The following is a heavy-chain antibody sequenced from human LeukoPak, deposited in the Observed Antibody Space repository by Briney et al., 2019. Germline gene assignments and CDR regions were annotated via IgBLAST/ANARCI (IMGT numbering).Heavy chain of an antibody. CDR2: IDPDSGGT. Sequence: ASVKVSCKASGYTFTDYYMYWVRQAPGQGLEWMGWIDPDSGGTKFAQKFQGRVTMTRDTSHFTAYMEMGGLTSDDTAIYYCARGPEAARFGYWGQGALVSVSS. CDR3: ARGPEAARFGY. CDR1: GYTFTDYY. V-gene: IGHV1-2*02. J-gene: IGHJ4*02. D-gene: IGHD6-13*01.